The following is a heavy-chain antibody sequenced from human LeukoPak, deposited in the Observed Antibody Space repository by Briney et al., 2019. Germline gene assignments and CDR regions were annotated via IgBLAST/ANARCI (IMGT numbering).Heavy chain of an antibody. Sequence: SMTLSLTCSVSGGSMTYYHWNWIRQSAGKGLEWIGRIDASKTTYYNPSLKSRVTMSLDTSKNQFSLSLSSVTAADTAKYFCARDSRGEGARDAFDIWGQGTMVTVSS. D-gene: IGHD2/OR15-2a*01. CDR3: ARDSRGEGARDAFDI. CDR1: GGSMTYYH. CDR2: IDASKTT. J-gene: IGHJ3*02. V-gene: IGHV4-4*07.